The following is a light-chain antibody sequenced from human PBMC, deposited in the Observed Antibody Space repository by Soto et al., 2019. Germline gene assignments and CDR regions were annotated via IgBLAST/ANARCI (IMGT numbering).Light chain of an antibody. V-gene: IGKV1-39*01. Sequence: DIQMTQSPSSLSASVGDRVTITCRASQSLTSHLNWYQQKPGKAPKLLIYAASTLQSGVPSRFTGSGSGTQFTLTISSLQPEDFATYYCQQSYRTPLTFGGGTKVELK. CDR2: AAS. J-gene: IGKJ4*01. CDR1: QSLTSH. CDR3: QQSYRTPLT.